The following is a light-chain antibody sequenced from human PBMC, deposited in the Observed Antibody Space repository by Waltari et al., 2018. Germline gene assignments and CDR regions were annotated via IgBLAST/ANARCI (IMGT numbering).Light chain of an antibody. J-gene: IGLJ1*01. V-gene: IGLV2-8*01. Sequence: QSALTQPPSASGSPGQSVTISCTGTSSDVGGYSYVSWYQHHPGKAPKLIIYEVYKRPSGVPGRCSGAKSGNTASLTVSGRQAEDEADYYCSSYAGSNNLGVFGTGTKVTVL. CDR3: SSYAGSNNLGV. CDR2: EVY. CDR1: SSDVGGYSY.